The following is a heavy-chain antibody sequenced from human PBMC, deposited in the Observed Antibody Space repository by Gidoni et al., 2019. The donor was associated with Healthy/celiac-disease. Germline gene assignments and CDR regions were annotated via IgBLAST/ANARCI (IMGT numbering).Heavy chain of an antibody. CDR3: AKGQILLWFGESLNWFDP. J-gene: IGHJ5*02. CDR2: ISGSGGST. CDR1: GFTFSSYA. Sequence: EVQLLESGGGLVQPGGSLRLSCAASGFTFSSYAMSWVRQAPGKGLEWVSAISGSGGSTYYADSVKGRFTISRDNSKNTLYLQMNSLRAEDTAVYYCAKGQILLWFGESLNWFDPWGQGTLVTVSS. V-gene: IGHV3-23*01. D-gene: IGHD3-10*01.